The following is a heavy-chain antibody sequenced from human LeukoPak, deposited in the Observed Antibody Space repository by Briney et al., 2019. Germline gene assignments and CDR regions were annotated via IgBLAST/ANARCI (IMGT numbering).Heavy chain of an antibody. J-gene: IGHJ6*03. V-gene: IGHV4-61*02. CDR1: GGSISSGSYY. Sequence: PSETLSLTCTVSGGSISSGSYYWSWIRQPAGKGLEWIGRIYSSGSTNYNPSLKSRVTMSVDTSKNQFSLKLSSVTAADTAVYYCARLYYMDVWGKGTTVTISS. CDR3: ARLYYMDV. CDR2: IYSSGST.